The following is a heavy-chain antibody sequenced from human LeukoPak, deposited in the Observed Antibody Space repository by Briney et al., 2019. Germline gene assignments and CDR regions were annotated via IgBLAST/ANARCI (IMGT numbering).Heavy chain of an antibody. Sequence: PSETLSLTCTVSGGSISSGSYYWSWIRQPAGKGLEWIGRIYTSGSTNYNPSLKSRVTISVDTSKNQFSLKLSSVTAADTAVYYCARDSEWLAVDYYYMDVWGKGTTVTVSS. J-gene: IGHJ6*03. V-gene: IGHV4-61*02. CDR2: IYTSGST. CDR3: ARDSEWLAVDYYYMDV. CDR1: GGSISSGSYY. D-gene: IGHD6-19*01.